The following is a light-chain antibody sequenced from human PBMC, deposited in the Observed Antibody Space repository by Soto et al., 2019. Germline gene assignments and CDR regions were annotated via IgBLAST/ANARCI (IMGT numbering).Light chain of an antibody. J-gene: IGKJ5*01. Sequence: EIVLTQSPATLSLSPGERTTLSCRASQSVSSYFAWYQQKPGQAPRLLIYDASNRATGIPARFSGSGSGTDFTLPISTLEPEDFAVYYCQQRGKWPITFGQGTRLEIK. V-gene: IGKV3-11*01. CDR3: QQRGKWPIT. CDR2: DAS. CDR1: QSVSSY.